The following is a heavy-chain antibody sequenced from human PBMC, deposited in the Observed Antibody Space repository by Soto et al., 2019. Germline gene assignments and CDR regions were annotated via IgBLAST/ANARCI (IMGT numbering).Heavy chain of an antibody. V-gene: IGHV3-23*01. CDR3: AKVSSGWYDSFDY. CDR1: GFTFSSYA. Sequence: EVQLLESGGGLVQPGGSLRLSCAASGFTFSSYAMSWVRLAPGKGLEWVSAISGSGGSTYYADSVKGRFTISRDNSKNTLYLQMNSLRAEDTAVYYCAKVSSGWYDSFDYWGQGTLVTVSS. CDR2: ISGSGGST. J-gene: IGHJ4*02. D-gene: IGHD6-19*01.